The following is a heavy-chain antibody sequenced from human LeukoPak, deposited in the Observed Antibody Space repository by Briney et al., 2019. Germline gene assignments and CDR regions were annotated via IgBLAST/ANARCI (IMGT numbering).Heavy chain of an antibody. CDR1: GFTFHDYA. Sequence: GRSLRLSCAASGFTFHDYAMHWVRQAPGKGLEWVSGISWKSASIGYADSVKGRFTISRDNAKNSLYLQMNSLRAEDTAVYYCARESQRTDHDYWGQGTLVTVSS. CDR3: ARESQRTDHDY. D-gene: IGHD1-1*01. V-gene: IGHV3-9*01. J-gene: IGHJ4*02. CDR2: ISWKSASI.